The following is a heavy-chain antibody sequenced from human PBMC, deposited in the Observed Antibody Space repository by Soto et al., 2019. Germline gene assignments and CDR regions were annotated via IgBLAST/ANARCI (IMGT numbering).Heavy chain of an antibody. Sequence: QVQLVQSGAEEKKPGASVKVSCKASGYTFTSYAIHWVRQAPGQRLEWMGWINAGNGNTKYSQKFHGRVSISXDTSARKAYMELSSLKSEDTAVCYCARGDWWLFDYWGQGTLVTVSS. CDR1: GYTFTSYA. J-gene: IGHJ4*02. CDR2: INAGNGNT. CDR3: ARGDWWLFDY. V-gene: IGHV1-3*05. D-gene: IGHD2-8*02.